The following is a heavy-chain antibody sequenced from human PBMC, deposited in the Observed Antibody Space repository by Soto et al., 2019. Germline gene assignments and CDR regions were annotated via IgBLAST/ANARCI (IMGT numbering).Heavy chain of an antibody. CDR2: INSFSGDT. Sequence: QVQLVQSGAEVKKPGASVKVSCKASGYTFTHYGITWVRQAPGQGLEWMGWINSFSGDTNYPQKLQGRLTMTTDTSTNTVYMELRNLRSDDTAVYYFARGLHSGGKYWYFDIWGRGTVVTVSS. V-gene: IGHV1-18*01. CDR3: ARGLHSGGKYWYFDI. CDR1: GYTFTHYG. J-gene: IGHJ2*01. D-gene: IGHD2-15*01.